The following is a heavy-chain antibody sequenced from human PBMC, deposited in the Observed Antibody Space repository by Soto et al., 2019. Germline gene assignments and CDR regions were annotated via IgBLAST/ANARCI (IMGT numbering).Heavy chain of an antibody. Sequence: QVQLVQSGAEVKKPGAAVKVSCKASGYTFTSYGISWVRQAPGPGLEWMGWISAYNGNTNYAQKLQGRVTMTTDTSPSTAYMEQRSLRSDDTAVYYCALTDSSGYYSAFDYWGQGTLVTVSS. CDR3: ALTDSSGYYSAFDY. D-gene: IGHD3-22*01. V-gene: IGHV1-18*01. CDR1: GYTFTSYG. J-gene: IGHJ4*02. CDR2: ISAYNGNT.